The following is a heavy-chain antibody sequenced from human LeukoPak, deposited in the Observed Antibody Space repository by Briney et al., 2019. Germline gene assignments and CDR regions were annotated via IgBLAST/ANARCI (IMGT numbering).Heavy chain of an antibody. CDR3: ARDLGEYSREYYFDY. CDR2: IIPIFSTA. CDR1: GGTFSSYA. D-gene: IGHD6-6*01. J-gene: IGHJ4*02. V-gene: IGHV1-69*05. Sequence: ASVKVSCKASGGTFSSYAISWVRQAPGQGLEWMGRIIPIFSTANYAQKFQGRVTITTDESTSTAYMELSSLRSEDTAVYYCARDLGEYSREYYFDYWGQGTLVTVSS.